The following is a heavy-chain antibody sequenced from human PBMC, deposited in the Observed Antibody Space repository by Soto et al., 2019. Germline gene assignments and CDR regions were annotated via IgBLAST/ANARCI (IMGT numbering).Heavy chain of an antibody. CDR2: IIPIFGTA. J-gene: IGHJ4*02. V-gene: IGHV1-69*01. CDR1: GGTFSSYA. CDR3: ARGRERELLRSSFDY. D-gene: IGHD1-26*01. Sequence: QVQLVQSGAEVKKPGSSVKVSCKASGGTFSSYAISWLRQAHGQGLAWMGGIIPIFGTANYAQTFQGRVTITADESTSTAYMELSSLRSEDTAVYYCARGRERELLRSSFDYWGQGTLVTVSS.